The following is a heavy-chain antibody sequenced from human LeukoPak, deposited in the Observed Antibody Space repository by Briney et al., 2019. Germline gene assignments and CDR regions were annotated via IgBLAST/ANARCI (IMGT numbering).Heavy chain of an antibody. Sequence: SETLSLTCTVSGGSISSGGYYWSWIRQPPGKGLEWIGYIYHSGSTYYNPSLKSRVTISVDRSKNQFSLKLSSVTAADTAVYYCARDLLEGSGELGFLNWFDPWGQGTLVTVSS. CDR3: ARDLLEGSGELGFLNWFDP. V-gene: IGHV4-30-2*01. J-gene: IGHJ5*02. D-gene: IGHD1-26*01. CDR2: IYHSGST. CDR1: GGSISSGGYY.